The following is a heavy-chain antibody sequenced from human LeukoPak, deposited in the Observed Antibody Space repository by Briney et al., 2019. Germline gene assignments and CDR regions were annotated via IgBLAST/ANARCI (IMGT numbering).Heavy chain of an antibody. Sequence: SQTLSLTCTVSGGSISSGGYYWSWIRQHPGKGLEWIGSIYHSGSTHYNPSLKSRVTISVDTSKNQFSLKLSSVTAADTAVYYCASGLAVANDYWGQGTLVTVSS. CDR3: ASGLAVANDY. CDR1: GGSISSGGYY. CDR2: IYHSGST. V-gene: IGHV4-30-2*03. J-gene: IGHJ4*02. D-gene: IGHD6-19*01.